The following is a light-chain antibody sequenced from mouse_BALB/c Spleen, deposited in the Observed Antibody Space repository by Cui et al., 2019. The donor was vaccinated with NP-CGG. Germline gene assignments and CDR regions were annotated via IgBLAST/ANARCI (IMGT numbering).Light chain of an antibody. CDR2: GAN. CDR3: ALWYSNHWV. CDR1: TGAVITSNY. V-gene: IGLV1*01. Sequence: QAVVTQESALITSPGETVTLTCRSSTGAVITSNYANWVQEKPDHLFTGLIGGANNRAPGVPARFSGSLIGDKSVLTITGAQIEDEARYFCALWYSNHWVFGGGTKLTVL. J-gene: IGLJ1*01.